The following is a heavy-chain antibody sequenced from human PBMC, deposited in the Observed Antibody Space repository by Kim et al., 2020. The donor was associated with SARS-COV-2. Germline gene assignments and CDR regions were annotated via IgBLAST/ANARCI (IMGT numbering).Heavy chain of an antibody. D-gene: IGHD6-13*01. J-gene: IGHJ5*02. CDR3: AKGSSNWYPRDWFDP. V-gene: IGHV3-23*01. Sequence: ADSVKGRFTISRDNSKNTLYLQMNRLRVEDKAVDYCAKGSSNWYPRDWFDPWGQGTLVIVSS.